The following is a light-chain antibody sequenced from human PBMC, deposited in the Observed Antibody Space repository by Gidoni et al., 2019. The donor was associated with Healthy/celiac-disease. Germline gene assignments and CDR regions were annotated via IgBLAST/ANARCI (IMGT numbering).Light chain of an antibody. V-gene: IGKV3D-7*01. J-gene: IGKJ1*01. CDR1: QSVSSSY. Sequence: PGERVTLSCRASQSVSSSYLTWYQQKPGQAPRLLIYGASTRATSIPARCSGSGSGTDFTLTSSSLQPEDFAVYYCQQDYNLPWTFGQGTKVEIK. CDR2: GAS. CDR3: QQDYNLPWT.